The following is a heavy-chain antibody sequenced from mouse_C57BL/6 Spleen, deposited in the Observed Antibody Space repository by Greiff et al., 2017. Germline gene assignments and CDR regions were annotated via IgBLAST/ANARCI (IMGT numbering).Heavy chain of an antibody. V-gene: IGHV1-64*01. CDR1: GYTFTSYW. CDR3: ARVAQATLAWFAY. D-gene: IGHD3-2*02. Sequence: QVQLQQSGAELVKPGASVKLSCKASGYTFTSYWMHWVKQRPGQGLEWIGMIHPNSGSTNYNEKFKSKATLTVDKSSSTAYMQLSSLTSEDSAVYYCARVAQATLAWFAYWGQGTLVTVSA. J-gene: IGHJ3*01. CDR2: IHPNSGST.